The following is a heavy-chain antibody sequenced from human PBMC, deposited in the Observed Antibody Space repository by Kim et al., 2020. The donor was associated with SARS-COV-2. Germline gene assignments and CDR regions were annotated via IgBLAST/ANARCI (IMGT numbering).Heavy chain of an antibody. J-gene: IGHJ4*02. Sequence: YVDSVKGRFTISRDNSKNTLYLQMNSLRAEDTAVYYCARELWVDSSGCDYWGQGTLVTVSS. D-gene: IGHD6-19*01. CDR3: ARELWVDSSGCDY. V-gene: IGHV3-30*01.